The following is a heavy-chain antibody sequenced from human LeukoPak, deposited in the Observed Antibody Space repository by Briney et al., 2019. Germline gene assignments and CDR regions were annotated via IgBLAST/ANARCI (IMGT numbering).Heavy chain of an antibody. D-gene: IGHD3-10*01. V-gene: IGHV4-34*01. J-gene: IGHJ4*02. CDR3: ARVGSTMVRLPDY. Sequence: SETLSLTCAVYGGSFSGYYWSWIRQPPGKGLEWIGEINHSGSTNYNPSLKSRVTISVDTSKNQFSLKLSSVTAADTAVYYCARVGSTMVRLPDYWGQGTLVTVSS. CDR2: INHSGST. CDR1: GGSFSGYY.